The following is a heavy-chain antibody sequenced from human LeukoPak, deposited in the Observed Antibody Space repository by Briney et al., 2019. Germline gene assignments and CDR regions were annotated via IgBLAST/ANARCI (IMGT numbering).Heavy chain of an antibody. CDR3: ARDFTHLYSGYVYNWFDP. Sequence: SVKVSCKASGGTFSSYAISWVRQAPGQGLEWMGGIIPIFGTANYAQKIQGRVTITADESTSTAYMELSSLRSEDTAVYYCARDFTHLYSGYVYNWFDPWGQGTLVTVSS. D-gene: IGHD5-12*01. V-gene: IGHV1-69*13. J-gene: IGHJ5*02. CDR1: GGTFSSYA. CDR2: IIPIFGTA.